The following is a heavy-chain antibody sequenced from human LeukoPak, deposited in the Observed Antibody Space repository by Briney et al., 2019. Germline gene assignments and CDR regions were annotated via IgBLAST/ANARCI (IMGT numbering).Heavy chain of an antibody. J-gene: IGHJ6*01. Sequence: GGSLRLSCAASGLNLDAYAMHWVRQAPGKGLEWVSLISGDGTITYYADSVKGRFTISRDNSKNSLFLEMNSLRSEDTALYYCAKDTPLFYHYYGIDVWGKGPRSPSPQ. CDR2: ISGDGTIT. CDR3: AKDTPLFYHYYGIDV. V-gene: IGHV3-43*02. CDR1: GLNLDAYA.